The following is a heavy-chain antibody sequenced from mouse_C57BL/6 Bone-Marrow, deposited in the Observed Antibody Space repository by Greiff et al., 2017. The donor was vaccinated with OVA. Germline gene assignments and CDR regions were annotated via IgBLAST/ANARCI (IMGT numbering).Heavy chain of an antibody. CDR3: AREWGYYGSSYTFDY. J-gene: IGHJ2*01. Sequence: QVQLQQPGAELVKPGASVKLSCKASGYTFTSYWMHWVKQRPGQGLEWIGMIHPNSGRTNYNEKFKSKATLTVDKSSSTAYMQLSSLTSEDSAVYYCAREWGYYGSSYTFDYWGQGTTLTVSS. D-gene: IGHD1-1*01. CDR2: IHPNSGRT. CDR1: GYTFTSYW. V-gene: IGHV1-64*01.